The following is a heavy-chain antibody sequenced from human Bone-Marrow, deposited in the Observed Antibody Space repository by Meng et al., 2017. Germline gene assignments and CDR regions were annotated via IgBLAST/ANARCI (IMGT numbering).Heavy chain of an antibody. Sequence: QVQLQESGPGLVKPSGTLSLTCAVSGGSISSSNWWSWVRQPPGKGLEWIGRIGHSGFTYYTPSLKSRVTVSIDTSRNQFSLWLTSVTAADTAVYYCVRSSAWVRTGFDPWGQGTLVTVS. CDR1: GGSISSSNW. CDR3: VRSSAWVRTGFDP. CDR2: IGHSGFT. D-gene: IGHD6-19*01. V-gene: IGHV4-4*02. J-gene: IGHJ5*02.